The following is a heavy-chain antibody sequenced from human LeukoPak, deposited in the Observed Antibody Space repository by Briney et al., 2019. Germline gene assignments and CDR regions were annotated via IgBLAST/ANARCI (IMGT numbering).Heavy chain of an antibody. V-gene: IGHV4-34*01. J-gene: IGHJ4*02. CDR3: ARASSSWSYFDY. CDR2: INHSGST. CDR1: GGSFSGYY. Sequence: SETLSLTCAVYGGSFSGYYWSWIGQPPGKGLEWIGEINHSGSTNYNPSLKSRVTISVDTSKNQFSLKLSSVTAADTAVYYCARASSSWSYFDYWGQGALVTVSS. D-gene: IGHD6-13*01.